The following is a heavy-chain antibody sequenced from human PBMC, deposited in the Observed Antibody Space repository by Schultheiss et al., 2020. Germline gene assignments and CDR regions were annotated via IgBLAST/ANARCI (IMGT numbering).Heavy chain of an antibody. D-gene: IGHD6-19*01. CDR1: GFTFSGSA. CDR2: ISYDGSNK. Sequence: GGSLRLSCAASGFTFSGSAMHWVRQAPGKGLEWVAVISYDGSNKYYADSVKGRFTISRDNSKNTLYLQMNSLRAEDTAVYYCAKDLGWDNWYFDLWGRGTLVNVSS. J-gene: IGHJ2*01. V-gene: IGHV3-30*04. CDR3: AKDLGWDNWYFDL.